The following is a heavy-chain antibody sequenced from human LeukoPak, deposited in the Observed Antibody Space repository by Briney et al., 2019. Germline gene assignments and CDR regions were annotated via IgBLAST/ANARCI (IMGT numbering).Heavy chain of an antibody. Sequence: SQTLSLTCTVSGGSISSSSYYWGWIRQPPGKGLEWIGSIYYSGSTYYNPSLKSRVTISVDTSKNQFSLKLSSVTAADTAVYYCARRHYDNAFDIWGQGTMVTVSS. V-gene: IGHV4-39*01. CDR2: IYYSGST. CDR3: ARRHYDNAFDI. CDR1: GGSISSSSYY. J-gene: IGHJ3*02. D-gene: IGHD3-22*01.